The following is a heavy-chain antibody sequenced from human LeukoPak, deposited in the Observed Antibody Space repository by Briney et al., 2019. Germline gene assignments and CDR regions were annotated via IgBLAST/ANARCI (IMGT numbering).Heavy chain of an antibody. CDR1: GYTFTGYY. D-gene: IGHD1-14*01. V-gene: IGHV1-46*01. CDR3: AREVMDNLRFDY. CDR2: INPSGGDT. Sequence: ASMKVSCKASGYTFTGYYMHWVRQAPGQGLEWMGIINPSGGDTSYAQKFQGRLTMTRDTSTNTVYMELTSLRSEDTAVYYCAREVMDNLRFDYWGQGTLVTVSS. J-gene: IGHJ4*02.